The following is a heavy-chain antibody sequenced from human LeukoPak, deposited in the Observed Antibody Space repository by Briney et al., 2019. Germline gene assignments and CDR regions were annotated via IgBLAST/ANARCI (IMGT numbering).Heavy chain of an antibody. CDR3: ARGVENHFDY. D-gene: IGHD1-14*01. CDR1: GFTLSTYW. CDR2: ISSRGSTI. J-gene: IGHJ4*02. Sequence: GGSLRLSCAASGFTLSTYWMSWVRQAPGKGLEWVSYISSRGSTIYYADSVKGRFTISRDNAKNSLYLQMNSLRAEDTAVYYCARGVENHFDYWGQGTLVTVSS. V-gene: IGHV3-48*04.